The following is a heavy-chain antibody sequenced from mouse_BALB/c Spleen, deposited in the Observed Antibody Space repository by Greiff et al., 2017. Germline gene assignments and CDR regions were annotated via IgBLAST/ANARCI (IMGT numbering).Heavy chain of an antibody. CDR2: INPGSGGT. D-gene: IGHD1-1*01. Sequence: QVQLQQSGAELVRPGTSVKVSCKASGYAFTNYLIEWVKQRPGQGLEWIGVINPGSGGTNYNQKFKGKATLTADKSSSTAYMELSSLTSEDSAVYYCTRRGIVYGSSYWYFDVWGAGTTVTVSS. CDR1: GYAFTNYL. V-gene: IGHV1-54*01. J-gene: IGHJ1*01. CDR3: TRRGIVYGSSYWYFDV.